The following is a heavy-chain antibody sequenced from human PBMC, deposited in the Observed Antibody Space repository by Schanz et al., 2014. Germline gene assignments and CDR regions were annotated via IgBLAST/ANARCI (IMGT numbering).Heavy chain of an antibody. CDR2: INQDGSDK. V-gene: IGHV3-7*01. J-gene: IGHJ4*02. D-gene: IGHD3-22*01. CDR3: ARDKGGYYPFDY. CDR1: GFTFGTFW. Sequence: EVQLVESGGGLLQPGGSLRLSCAASGFTFGTFWMSWVRQAPGKGLEWVANINQDGSDKFYVDSVKGRFTISRDNAKNSLYLQMNSLRAEDTAVYYCARDKGGYYPFDYWGQGSLVTVSS.